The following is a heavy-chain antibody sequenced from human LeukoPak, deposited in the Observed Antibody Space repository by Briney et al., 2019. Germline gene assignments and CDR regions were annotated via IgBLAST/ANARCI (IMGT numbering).Heavy chain of an antibody. CDR2: IIPIFGTA. J-gene: IGHJ4*02. CDR1: GGTFSSYA. D-gene: IGHD3-9*01. CDR3: ARGAGVLTGYYTSPPLFDY. Sequence: PVASVKVSCKASGGTFSSYAISWVRQAPGQGLEWMGGIIPIFGTANYAQKFQGRVTITADESTSTAYMELSCLRSEDTAVYYCARGAGVLTGYYTSPPLFDYWGQGTLVTVSS. V-gene: IGHV1-69*01.